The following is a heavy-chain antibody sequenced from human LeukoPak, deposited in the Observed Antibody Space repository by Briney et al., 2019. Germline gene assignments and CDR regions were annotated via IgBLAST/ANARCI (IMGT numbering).Heavy chain of an antibody. J-gene: IGHJ4*02. CDR1: GFTVSSNY. V-gene: IGHV3-66*01. CDR2: IYSGGST. D-gene: IGHD6-13*01. CDR3: ASNKYSSSWHTDY. Sequence: GGSLRLSCAASGFTVSSNYMSWVRQAPGKGLEWVSVIYSGGSTYYADSVKGRFTISRDNSKNTLYLQMNSLRAEDTAVYYCASNKYSSSWHTDYWGQGTLVTVSS.